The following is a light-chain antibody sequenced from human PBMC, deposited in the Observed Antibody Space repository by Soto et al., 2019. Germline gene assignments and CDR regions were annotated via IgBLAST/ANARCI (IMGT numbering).Light chain of an antibody. Sequence: AIRMTQSPSSLSASTGDRVTITCRASQGISSYLAWYQQKPGKAPKLLIYAASTLQSGVPSRFSGSGSGTDFTLTISCQQSEDFATYYCQQYYSYPPVTFGQGTKLEIK. J-gene: IGKJ2*01. CDR3: QQYYSYPPVT. CDR2: AAS. V-gene: IGKV1-8*01. CDR1: QGISSY.